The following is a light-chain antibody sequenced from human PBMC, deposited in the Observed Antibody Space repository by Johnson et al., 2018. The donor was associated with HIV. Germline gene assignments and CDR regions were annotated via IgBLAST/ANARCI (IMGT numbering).Light chain of an antibody. V-gene: IGLV1-51*02. Sequence: QSVLTQPPSVSAAPGQKVTISCSGSSSNIENNYVSWYQLPVTAPKLLIYEDNRRPSGTPDRFSGSKSGTSATLGITGLQTGAEADYYCVTWDSSLSSYVFGTGTKVTVL. CDR1: SSNIENNY. CDR2: EDN. CDR3: VTWDSSLSSYV. J-gene: IGLJ1*01.